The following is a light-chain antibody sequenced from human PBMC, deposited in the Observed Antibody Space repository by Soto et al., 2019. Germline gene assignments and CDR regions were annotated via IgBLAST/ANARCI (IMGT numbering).Light chain of an antibody. CDR1: QSVSSRN. Sequence: EIVLTQSPGTVSLSPGERATLSCRASQSVSSRNLAWYRQKPGQAPSLLIFGASNRATDIPDRFSGSGSETDFTLTISRLEPEDCAVYYCLRYGDSPPAYTFGQGTKLEIK. V-gene: IGKV3-20*01. CDR3: LRYGDSPPAYT. CDR2: GAS. J-gene: IGKJ2*01.